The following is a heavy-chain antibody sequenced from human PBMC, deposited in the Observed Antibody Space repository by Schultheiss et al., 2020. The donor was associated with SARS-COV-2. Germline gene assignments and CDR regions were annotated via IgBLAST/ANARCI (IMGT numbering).Heavy chain of an antibody. Sequence: SETLSLTCAVYGGSFSGYYWSWIRQPPGKGLEWIGEINHSGSTSYNPSLKSRVTISVDTSKNQFSLKLRSVTAADTAVYYCARDQTTVYAFDIWGQGTMVTVSS. J-gene: IGHJ3*02. CDR3: ARDQTTVYAFDI. V-gene: IGHV4-34*01. D-gene: IGHD4-17*01. CDR2: INHSGST. CDR1: GGSFSGYY.